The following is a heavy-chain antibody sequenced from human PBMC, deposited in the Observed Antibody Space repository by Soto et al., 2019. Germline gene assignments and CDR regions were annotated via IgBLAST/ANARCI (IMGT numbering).Heavy chain of an antibody. CDR1: GCSISSDGYY. CDR3: ARGRTTVTNWFDP. CDR2: IDSSGST. D-gene: IGHD4-17*01. Sequence: QVQLQESGPGLVKPSQTLSLTCTVSGCSISSDGYYWSWIRQHPRKVLEWIGYIDSSGSTYYNPSLKSRVTISVDPSKHQFSLKLSSVTAEDTAVYYCARGRTTVTNWFDPWGQGTLVTVSS. J-gene: IGHJ5*02. V-gene: IGHV4-31*03.